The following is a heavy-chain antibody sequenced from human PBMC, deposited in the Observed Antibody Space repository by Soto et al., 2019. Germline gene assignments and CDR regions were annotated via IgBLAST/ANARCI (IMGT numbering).Heavy chain of an antibody. CDR2: ISAGGGRT. D-gene: IGHD3-22*01. J-gene: IGHJ4*02. CDR3: ARDSSGYYWSFDY. CDR1: GFTFSSYA. V-gene: IGHV3-23*01. Sequence: GGSLRLSCAASGFTFSSYAMGWVHQAPGKGLELVSTISAGGGRTYYADSVKGRFTISRDNSKNTLYLQMNSLRAEDTALYYCARDSSGYYWSFDYWGQGTLVTVSS.